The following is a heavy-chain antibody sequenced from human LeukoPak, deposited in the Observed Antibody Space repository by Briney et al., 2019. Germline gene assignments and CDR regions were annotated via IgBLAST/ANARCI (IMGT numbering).Heavy chain of an antibody. Sequence: PSETLSLTCTVSGGSISSYYWSWIRQPAGKGLEWIGRIYTSGSTNYNPSLKSRVTISLDTSKNHFSLKLSSVTAADTAVYYCARGGYYYDSTSWGQGTLVTVSS. V-gene: IGHV4-4*07. CDR3: ARGGYYYDSTS. CDR2: IYTSGST. CDR1: GGSISSYY. J-gene: IGHJ5*02. D-gene: IGHD3-22*01.